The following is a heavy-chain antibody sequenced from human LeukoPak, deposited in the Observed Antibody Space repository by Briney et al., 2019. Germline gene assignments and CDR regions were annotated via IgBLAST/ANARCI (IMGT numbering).Heavy chain of an antibody. J-gene: IGHJ4*02. Sequence: PGRSLRLSCAASGFTFSDYYMSWIHQAPGKGLEWVSYISSSGSTIYYADSVKGRFTISRDNAKNSLYLQMNSLRAEDTAVYYCARAPSYYYDSSGYLYWGQGTLVTVSS. D-gene: IGHD3-22*01. CDR1: GFTFSDYY. CDR2: ISSSGSTI. CDR3: ARAPSYYYDSSGYLY. V-gene: IGHV3-11*01.